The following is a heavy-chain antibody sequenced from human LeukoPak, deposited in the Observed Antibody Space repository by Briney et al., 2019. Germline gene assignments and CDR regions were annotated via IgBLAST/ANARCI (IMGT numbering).Heavy chain of an antibody. CDR3: AKVGVAGGYYWFDP. V-gene: IGHV3-23*01. CDR2: ITGSGGYT. Sequence: PGGSLRLSCAASGFTFSSYAVSWVRQAPGKGLEWVSAITGSGGYTYNADSVKGRFTISRDNSKNTLYLQMNSLRAEDTAVCYCAKVGVAGGYYWFDPWGQGTLVTVSS. J-gene: IGHJ5*02. D-gene: IGHD6-19*01. CDR1: GFTFSSYA.